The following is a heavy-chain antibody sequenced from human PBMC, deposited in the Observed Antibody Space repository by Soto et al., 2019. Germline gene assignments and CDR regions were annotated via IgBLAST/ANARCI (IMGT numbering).Heavy chain of an antibody. J-gene: IGHJ5*02. CDR3: ARAPRYCSGGSCYWFDP. V-gene: IGHV1-2*04. Sequence: ASVKVSCKASGYTFTGYYMHWVRQAPGQGLEWMGWINPNSGGTNYAQKFQGWVTMTRDTSISTAYMELSRLRSDDTAVYYCARAPRYCSGGSCYWFDPWGQGTLVTV. CDR1: GYTFTGYY. CDR2: INPNSGGT. D-gene: IGHD2-15*01.